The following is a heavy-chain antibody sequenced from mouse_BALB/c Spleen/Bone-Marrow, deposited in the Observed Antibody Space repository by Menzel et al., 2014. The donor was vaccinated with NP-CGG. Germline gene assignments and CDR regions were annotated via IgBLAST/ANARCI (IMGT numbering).Heavy chain of an antibody. D-gene: IGHD1-1*01. CDR1: GFSLTGYG. CDR3: ARHYGSNYYAMDY. Sequence: VMLVESGPGLVAPSQSLSITCTVSGFSLTGYGVNWVRQPPGKGLEWLGMIWGDGRTDYNSALKSRLSISKDNSKSQVFLKMNSPQTDDTARYYCARHYGSNYYAMDYWGQGTSVTVSS. CDR2: IWGDGRT. J-gene: IGHJ4*01. V-gene: IGHV2-6-7*01.